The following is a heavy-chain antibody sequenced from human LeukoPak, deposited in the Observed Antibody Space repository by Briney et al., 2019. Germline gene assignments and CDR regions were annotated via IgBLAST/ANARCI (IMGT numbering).Heavy chain of an antibody. Sequence: PSETLSLTCTVSGGSISSGSYYWSWIRQPAGKGLEWIGRIYTSGSTNYNPSLKSRVTISVDTSKNQFSLKLSSVTAADTAVYYCARRVAVAGWYFDLWGRGTLVTVSS. CDR2: IYTSGST. J-gene: IGHJ2*01. V-gene: IGHV4-61*02. CDR3: ARRVAVAGWYFDL. CDR1: GGSISSGSYY. D-gene: IGHD6-19*01.